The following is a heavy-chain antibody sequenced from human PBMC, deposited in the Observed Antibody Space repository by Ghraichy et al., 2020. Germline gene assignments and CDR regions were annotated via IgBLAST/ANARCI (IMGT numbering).Heavy chain of an antibody. CDR2: IYYSGST. D-gene: IGHD3-22*01. V-gene: IGHV4-39*01. CDR1: GGSISSSSYY. Sequence: SETLSLTCTVSGGSISSSSYYWGWIRQPPGKGLEWIGSIYYSGSTYYNPSLKSRVTISVDTSKNQFSLKLSSVTAADTAVYYCARHSWYYDSSGYYFDYWGQGTLVTVSS. J-gene: IGHJ4*02. CDR3: ARHSWYYDSSGYYFDY.